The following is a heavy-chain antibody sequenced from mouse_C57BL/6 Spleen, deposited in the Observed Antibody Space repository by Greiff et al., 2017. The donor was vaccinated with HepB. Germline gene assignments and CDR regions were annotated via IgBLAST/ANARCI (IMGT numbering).Heavy chain of an antibody. CDR3: AGGGLRRDY. J-gene: IGHJ2*01. D-gene: IGHD2-4*01. V-gene: IGHV1-50*01. CDR2: IDPSDSYT. CDR1: GYTFTSYW. Sequence: VQLQQPGAELVKPGASVKLSCKASGYTFTSYWMQWVKQRPGQGLEWIGEIDPSDSYTNYNQKFKGKATLTVDTSSSTAYMQLSSLTSEDSAVYDCAGGGLRRDYWGQGTTLTVSS.